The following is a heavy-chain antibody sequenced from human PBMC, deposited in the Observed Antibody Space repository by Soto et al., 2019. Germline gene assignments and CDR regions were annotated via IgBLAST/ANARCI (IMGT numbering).Heavy chain of an antibody. V-gene: IGHV1-69*01. D-gene: IGHD1-26*01. J-gene: IGHJ5*02. Sequence: QVQLVQSGAEVKKPGSSVKVSCKASGGTFSSYAISWVRQAPGQGLEWMGGIIPIFGTANYAQKFQGRVTITADESTSTAYMELSSLRSEDTAVYYCGRSIEHGSYDEVWFDPWGHGTLVTVCS. CDR1: GGTFSSYA. CDR2: IIPIFGTA. CDR3: GRSIEHGSYDEVWFDP.